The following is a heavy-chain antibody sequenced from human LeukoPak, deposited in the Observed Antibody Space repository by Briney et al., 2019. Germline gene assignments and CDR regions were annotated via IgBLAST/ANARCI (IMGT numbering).Heavy chain of an antibody. V-gene: IGHV4-31*03. D-gene: IGHD4-11*01. CDR2: IYYSGST. J-gene: IGHJ6*03. CDR1: GGSISSGGYY. Sequence: PSETLSLTCTVSGGSISSGGYYWSWIRQHPGKGLEWIGYIYYSGSTYYNPSLKSRVTISVDTSKNQFSLKLSSVTAADTAVYYCARDQGGYSNTYYYYYMDVWGKGTTVTVS. CDR3: ARDQGGYSNTYYYYYMDV.